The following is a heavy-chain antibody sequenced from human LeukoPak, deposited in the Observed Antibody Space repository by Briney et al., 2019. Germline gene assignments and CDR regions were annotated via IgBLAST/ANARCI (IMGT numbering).Heavy chain of an antibody. J-gene: IGHJ4*02. CDR2: VYPGDSDT. CDR1: GYSFTSYW. D-gene: IGHD4-17*01. V-gene: IGHV5-51*01. CDR3: ARPAYGASDY. Sequence: GESLKISCKGSGYSFTSYWIGWVRQVPGKGLEWMGIVYPGDSDTRYSSSFQGQVTISADKSISTAYLQWRSLKASDTAMYYCARPAYGASDYWGQGTLVTVSS.